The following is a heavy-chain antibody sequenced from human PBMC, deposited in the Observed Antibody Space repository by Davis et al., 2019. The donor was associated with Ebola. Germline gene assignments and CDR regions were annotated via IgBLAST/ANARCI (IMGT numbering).Heavy chain of an antibody. Sequence: PSETLSLTCTVSGGSISSGGYYWSWIRQHPGKGLEWIGYIYYSGSTYYNPSLKSRVTISVDTSKNQFSLKLSSVTAADTAVYYCARIGGLRYGYAFDRWGQGTMVTVSS. D-gene: IGHD3-9*01. CDR1: GGSISSGGYY. CDR3: ARIGGLRYGYAFDR. V-gene: IGHV4-31*03. J-gene: IGHJ3*01. CDR2: IYYSGST.